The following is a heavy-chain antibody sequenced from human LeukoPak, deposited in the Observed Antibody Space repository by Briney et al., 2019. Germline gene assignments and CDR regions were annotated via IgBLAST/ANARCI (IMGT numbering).Heavy chain of an antibody. J-gene: IGHJ4*02. CDR2: INHRGST. D-gene: IGHD5-12*01. CDR3: ARGGGYSYGFAIVATPRPRAYYFDY. CDR1: GVSFSGYY. V-gene: IGHV4-34*01. Sequence: SETLSLTRAVYGVSFSGYYWSWIRQPPGKGREWIGEINHRGSTNYNPSLKSRVTISVDTSKNQFSLKLSSVTAADTAVYYCARGGGYSYGFAIVATPRPRAYYFDYWGQGTLVTVSS.